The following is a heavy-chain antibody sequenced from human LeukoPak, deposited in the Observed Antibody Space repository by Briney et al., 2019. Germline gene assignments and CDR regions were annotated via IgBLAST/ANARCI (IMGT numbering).Heavy chain of an antibody. J-gene: IGHJ3*02. V-gene: IGHV3-30*04. D-gene: IGHD2-2*01. Sequence: PGGSLRLSCAASGFTFSSYAMHWVRQAPGKGLEWVAVISYDGSNKYYADSVKGRFTISRDNSKNTLYLQMNSLRAEDTAVYYCARDFGLLDFMPDDAFDIWGQGTMVTVSS. CDR1: GFTFSSYA. CDR2: ISYDGSNK. CDR3: ARDFGLLDFMPDDAFDI.